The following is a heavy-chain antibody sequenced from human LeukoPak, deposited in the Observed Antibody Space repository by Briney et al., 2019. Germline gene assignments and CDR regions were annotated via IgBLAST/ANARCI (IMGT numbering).Heavy chain of an antibody. D-gene: IGHD6-19*01. J-gene: IGHJ6*04. CDR2: ISSSSSYI. CDR3: ARVVRVDSSGWYRFYYYGMDV. CDR1: GFTFSSYS. Sequence: GGSLRLSCAASGFTFSSYSMNWVRRAPGKGLEWVSSISSSSSYIYYADSVKGRFTISRDNAKNSLYLQMNSLRAEDTAVYYCARVVRVDSSGWYRFYYYGMDVWGKGTTVTVSS. V-gene: IGHV3-21*01.